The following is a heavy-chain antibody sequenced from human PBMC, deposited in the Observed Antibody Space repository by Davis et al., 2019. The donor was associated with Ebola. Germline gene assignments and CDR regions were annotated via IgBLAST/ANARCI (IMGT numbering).Heavy chain of an antibody. CDR1: EFTFSGYA. J-gene: IGHJ4*02. Sequence: GESLKISCAASEFTFSGYAMSWVRQAPGKGLDWVSTVSGSGDSTYYADSVKGRFTISRDNSKNTLYLQMNSLRAEDTAVYYCARDSRIQLSHFDYWGQGTLVTVSS. V-gene: IGHV3-23*01. CDR3: ARDSRIQLSHFDY. CDR2: VSGSGDST. D-gene: IGHD5-18*01.